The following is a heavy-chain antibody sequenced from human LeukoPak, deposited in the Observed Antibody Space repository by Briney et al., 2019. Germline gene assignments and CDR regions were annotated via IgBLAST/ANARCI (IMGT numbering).Heavy chain of an antibody. Sequence: SETLSLTCTVSGGSISSYYWSWIRQPPGKGLEWIGYIYYSGSTHYNPSLKSRVTISVDKSKNQFSLRLSSLTAADTAVYYCARGPVLDFWGQGTLVTVSS. CDR3: ARGPVLDF. D-gene: IGHD3-3*01. J-gene: IGHJ4*02. V-gene: IGHV4-59*12. CDR1: GGSISSYY. CDR2: IYYSGST.